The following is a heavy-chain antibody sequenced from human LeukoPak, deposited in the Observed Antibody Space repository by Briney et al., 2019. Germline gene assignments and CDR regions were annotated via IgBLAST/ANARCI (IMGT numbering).Heavy chain of an antibody. CDR1: GFTFSSYV. CDR3: ARALGGSYYDH. Sequence: GGSLRLSCAASGFTFSSYVMHWVRQAPGKGLEYVSAISSNGGSTYYAISVRGRFTISRDNSKNTLYLQMASLRAEDMAVYYCARALGGSYYDHWGQGTLVTVSS. J-gene: IGHJ4*02. D-gene: IGHD1-26*01. V-gene: IGHV3-64*01. CDR2: ISSNGGST.